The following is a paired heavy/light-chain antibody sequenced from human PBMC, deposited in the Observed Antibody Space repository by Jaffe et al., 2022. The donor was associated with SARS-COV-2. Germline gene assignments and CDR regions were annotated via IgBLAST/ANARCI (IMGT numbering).Light chain of an antibody. CDR2: GNS. CDR3: QSYDSSLSASV. CDR1: SSNIGSGYD. V-gene: IGLV1-40*01. Sequence: QSVLTQPPSVSGAPGQRVTISCTGRSSNIGSGYDVHWYQQLPGTAPKLLIYGNSNRPSGVPDRFSGSKSATSASLAISGLQAEDEADYYCQSYDSSLSASVFGGGTKLTVL. J-gene: IGLJ3*02.
Heavy chain of an antibody. CDR3: ARPRVATKRQVYYYYGMDV. CDR1: GYSFTNYW. CDR2: INPGDSDT. D-gene: IGHD5-12*01. V-gene: IGHV5-51*01. J-gene: IGHJ6*02. Sequence: EVQLVQSGAEVKKPGESLKISCKGSGYSFTNYWIGWVRQMPGKGLEWMGIINPGDSDTRYSPSFQGQVTLSADKSISTAYLQWSSLKASDTAIYYCARPRVATKRQVYYYYGMDVWGQGTTVTVSS.